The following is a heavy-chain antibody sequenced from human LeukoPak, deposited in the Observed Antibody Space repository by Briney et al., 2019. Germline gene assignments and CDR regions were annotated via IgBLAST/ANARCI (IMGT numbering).Heavy chain of an antibody. CDR1: GFTFSGSA. D-gene: IGHD6-13*01. CDR2: IRSKANSYAT. CDR3: AKEMWYSSSWYFDY. V-gene: IGHV3-73*01. J-gene: IGHJ4*02. Sequence: PGGSLRLSCAASGFTFSGSAMHWVRQASGKGLEWVGRIRSKANSYATAYAASVKGRFTISRDDSKNTAYLQMNSLKTEDTAVYYCAKEMWYSSSWYFDYWGQGTLVTVSS.